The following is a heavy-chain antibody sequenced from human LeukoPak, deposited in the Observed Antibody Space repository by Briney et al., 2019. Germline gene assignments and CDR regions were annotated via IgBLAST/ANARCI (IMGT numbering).Heavy chain of an antibody. V-gene: IGHV4-39*01. CDR3: ARAPASGAYSQDVWFDP. Sequence: SETLSLTCTVSGGSISSRSYYWGWIRQPPGKGLEWIGSIFYTGRTFYNPSLKSRVTMSVDTSKNQFSLNLSSVTAADTAVYYCARAPASGAYSQDVWFDPRGQGTLVTVSS. J-gene: IGHJ5*02. CDR2: IFYTGRT. D-gene: IGHD1-26*01. CDR1: GGSISSRSYY.